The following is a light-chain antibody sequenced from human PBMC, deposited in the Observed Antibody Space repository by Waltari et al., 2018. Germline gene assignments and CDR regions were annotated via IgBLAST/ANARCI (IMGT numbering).Light chain of an antibody. CDR2: DAS. V-gene: IGKV3-20*01. J-gene: IGKJ3*01. CDR1: QSVGSNF. Sequence: EIVLTQSPGTLSLSPGVRPTLSCRASQSVGSNFLAWYQQKPGQAPRLVLFDASNRATGIPDRFSGSGSGTDFTLTISRLEPEDFAMYYCLHYHDSPHTFGPGTTVDIK. CDR3: LHYHDSPHT.